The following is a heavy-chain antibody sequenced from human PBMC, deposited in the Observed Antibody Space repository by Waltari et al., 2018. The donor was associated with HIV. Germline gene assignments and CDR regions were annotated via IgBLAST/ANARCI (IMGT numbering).Heavy chain of an antibody. CDR1: GYTFTSYW. CDR3: ARHVRVLQPTVAIGGMDV. J-gene: IGHJ6*02. CDR2: NYPGDSDT. Sequence: EVHLEQSGAEVKKPGESLKISCKASGYTFTSYWIVWVRQMPGKGLEWMGINYPGDSDTRYSPAFQGQVTISADKSITTVYLQWSTLKASDTAIYYCARHVRVLQPTVAIGGMDVWGQGTSVTVSS. D-gene: IGHD2-21*01. V-gene: IGHV5-51*01.